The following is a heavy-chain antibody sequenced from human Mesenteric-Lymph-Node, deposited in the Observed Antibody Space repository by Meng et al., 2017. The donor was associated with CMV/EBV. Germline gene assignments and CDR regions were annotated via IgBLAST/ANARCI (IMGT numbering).Heavy chain of an antibody. CDR2: IRSKGFGGTT. D-gene: IGHD5-18*01. CDR1: GFSVSSNY. J-gene: IGHJ3*01. CDR3: ATWVQPWLQWNAFDV. Sequence: GGSLRLSCAASGFSVSSNYMSWVRQAPGKGLEWVGFIRSKGFGGTTEYAASVKGRFTISRDDSKSIAYLQMNSLRAEDTAVYYCATWVQPWLQWNAFDVWGQGTKVTVSS. V-gene: IGHV3-71*03.